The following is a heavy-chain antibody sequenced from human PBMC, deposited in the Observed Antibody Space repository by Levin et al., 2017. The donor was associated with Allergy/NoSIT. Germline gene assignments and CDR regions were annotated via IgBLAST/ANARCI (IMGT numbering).Heavy chain of an antibody. CDR2: ISGPGGIT. CDR1: GFSFSSYA. V-gene: IGHV3-23*01. J-gene: IGHJ4*02. D-gene: IGHD6-19*01. CDR3: AKEMHMWLIHPLFDH. Sequence: SGGSLRLSCAASGFSFSSYAMNWVRQAPGKGLEWVSTISGPGGITHYADSVKGRFTISRDNSTNTLFLQMNSLRAEDTAIYYCAKEMHMWLIHPLFDHWGLGILVSVSS.